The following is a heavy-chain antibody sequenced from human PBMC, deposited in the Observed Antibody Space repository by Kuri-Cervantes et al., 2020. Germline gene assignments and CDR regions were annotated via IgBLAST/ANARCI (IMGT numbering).Heavy chain of an antibody. D-gene: IGHD3-3*01. Sequence: SETLSLTCTVPGGSISSSSYYWGWIRQPPGKGLEWIGSIYYSGSTYYNPSLKSRVTISVDTSKNQFSLKLSSVTAADTAVYYCARDILEGFSRANWFDPWGQGTLVTVSS. CDR2: IYYSGST. CDR3: ARDILEGFSRANWFDP. CDR1: GGSISSSSYY. J-gene: IGHJ5*02. V-gene: IGHV4-39*07.